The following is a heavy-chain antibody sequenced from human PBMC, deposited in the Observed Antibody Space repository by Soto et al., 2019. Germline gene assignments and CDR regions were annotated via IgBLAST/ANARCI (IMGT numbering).Heavy chain of an antibody. CDR2: ISYDGSNK. D-gene: IGHD3-10*01. Sequence: QVQLVESGGGVVPPGRSLSLSCAASGFTFNKFAMHWIRQAPGTGLEWVAKISYDGSNKKDADSVKGRFTISRDNSKNTLYLQLNSLTPEDMGVYYCARDYYDGSSGRLDVWGQGSPVTVSS. V-gene: IGHV3-30-3*01. CDR3: ARDYYDGSSGRLDV. CDR1: GFTFNKFA. J-gene: IGHJ6*02.